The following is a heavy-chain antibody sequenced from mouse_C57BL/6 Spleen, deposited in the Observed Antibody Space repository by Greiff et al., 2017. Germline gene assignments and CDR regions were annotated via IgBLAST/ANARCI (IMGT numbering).Heavy chain of an antibody. J-gene: IGHJ4*01. CDR1: GYAFSSSW. CDR3: ARSITTVVAHYYAMDY. D-gene: IGHD1-1*01. Sequence: QVHVKQSGPELVKPGASVKISCKASGYAFSSSWMNWVKQRPGKGLEWIGRIYPGDGDTNYNGKFKGKATLTADNSSSTAYMQLSSLTSEDSAVYFCARSITTVVAHYYAMDYWGQGTSVTVSS. CDR2: IYPGDGDT. V-gene: IGHV1-82*01.